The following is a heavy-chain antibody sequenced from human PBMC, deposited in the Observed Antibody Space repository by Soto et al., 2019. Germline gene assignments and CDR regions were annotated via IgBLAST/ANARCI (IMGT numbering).Heavy chain of an antibody. CDR3: ARLVAGTEIWYYYMDV. J-gene: IGHJ6*03. CDR2: ISAYNGNT. CDR1: GYTFTSYG. V-gene: IGHV1-18*01. D-gene: IGHD6-19*01. Sequence: ASVKVSCKASGYTFTSYGISWVRQAPGQGLEWMGWISAYNGNTNYAQKLQGRVTMTTDTSTSTAYMELRSLRSDDTAVYYCARLVAGTEIWYYYMDVWGKGTTVTVSS.